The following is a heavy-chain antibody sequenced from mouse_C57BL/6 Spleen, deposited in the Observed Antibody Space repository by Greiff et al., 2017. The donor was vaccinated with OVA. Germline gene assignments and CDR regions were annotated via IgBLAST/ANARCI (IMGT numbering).Heavy chain of an antibody. CDR1: GYTFTSYW. V-gene: IGHV1-61*01. CDR2: IYPSDSET. J-gene: IGHJ2*01. CDR3: ARGGTGGLFDY. D-gene: IGHD3-3*01. Sequence: QVQLQQPGAELVRPGSSVKLSCKASGYTFTSYWMDWVKQRPGQGLEWIGNIYPSDSETHYNQKFKDKATLTVDKSFSTAYMQLSSLTSEDSAVYYCARGGTGGLFDYWGQGTTLTVSS.